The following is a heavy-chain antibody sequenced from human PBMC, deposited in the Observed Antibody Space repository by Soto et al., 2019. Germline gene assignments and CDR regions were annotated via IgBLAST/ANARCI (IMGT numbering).Heavy chain of an antibody. D-gene: IGHD2-15*01. V-gene: IGHV3-23*01. Sequence: GGSLRLSCAASVFTFTTYSMSLVRQAPDKGLEWVTSITNSGGGTYYADSVKGRFTISRDNSMNTLYLQMNSLRAEDTAVYYCAKSKGSGGSCSYPSYFAYWGQGTLVTLSS. CDR2: ITNSGGGT. CDR3: AKSKGSGGSCSYPSYFAY. J-gene: IGHJ4*02. CDR1: VFTFTTYS.